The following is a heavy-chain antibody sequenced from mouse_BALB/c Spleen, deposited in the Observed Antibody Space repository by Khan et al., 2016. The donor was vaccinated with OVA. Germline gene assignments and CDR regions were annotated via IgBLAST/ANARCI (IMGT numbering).Heavy chain of an antibody. CDR1: GYTFTSYW. V-gene: IGHV1-7*01. J-gene: IGHJ3*01. D-gene: IGHD1-1*01. CDR3: ANRGSSSAWFAY. Sequence: QVQLQQSGAELAKPGASVKMSCKASGYTFTSYWMHWVKQRPGQGLEWIGYINPSTGYSEYNQKFKDKATLTADKSSSTAYMQLSSLPSDDSAVDYCANRGSSSAWFAYWGQGTLVTVSA. CDR2: INPSTGYS.